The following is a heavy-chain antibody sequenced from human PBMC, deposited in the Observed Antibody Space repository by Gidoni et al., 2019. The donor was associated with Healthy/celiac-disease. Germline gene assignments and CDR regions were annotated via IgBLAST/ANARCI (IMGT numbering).Heavy chain of an antibody. D-gene: IGHD3-22*01. V-gene: IGHV1-46*01. J-gene: IGHJ1*01. CDR1: GYTFTRYY. Sequence: QVQLVQSGAEVKKPGASVKVSCKASGYTFTRYYMPWVRQAPGQGLAWMGIINPSGGSTSYAKKFQGRVTMTRDTSTSTVYMELSSLRSEDTAVYYCARVGFHYDSSGQEGVDDIQHWGQGTLVTVSS. CDR2: INPSGGST. CDR3: ARVGFHYDSSGQEGVDDIQH.